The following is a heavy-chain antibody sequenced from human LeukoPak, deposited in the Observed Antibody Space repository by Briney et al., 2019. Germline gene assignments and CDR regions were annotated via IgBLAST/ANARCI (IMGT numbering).Heavy chain of an antibody. J-gene: IGHJ6*02. D-gene: IGHD1-26*01. CDR2: ISSSGSTI. CDR1: GFTFSSYE. Sequence: GGSLRLSCAASGFTFSSYEMNWVRQAPGKGLEWVSYISSSGSTIYYADSVKGRFTISRDNAKNTLYLQMNSLRAEDTAVYYCARGSYSHYGMDVWGQGTTVTVSS. CDR3: ARGSYSHYGMDV. V-gene: IGHV3-48*03.